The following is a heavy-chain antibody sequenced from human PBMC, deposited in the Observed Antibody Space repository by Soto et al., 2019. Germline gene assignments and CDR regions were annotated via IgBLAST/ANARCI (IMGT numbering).Heavy chain of an antibody. CDR3: ARDGVWYQRPRHNWFDP. Sequence: SETLSLTCAVYGGSFSGYYWSWIRQPPGKGLEWIGEINHSGSTNYNPSLKGRVTISVDTSKNQFSLKLSSVTAADTAVYYCARDGVWYQRPRHNWFDPWGQGTLVTVSS. CDR1: GGSFSGYY. CDR2: INHSGST. D-gene: IGHD2-2*01. V-gene: IGHV4-34*01. J-gene: IGHJ5*02.